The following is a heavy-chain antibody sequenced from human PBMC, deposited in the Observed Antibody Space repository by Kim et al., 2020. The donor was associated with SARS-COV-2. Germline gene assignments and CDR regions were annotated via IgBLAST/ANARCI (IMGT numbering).Heavy chain of an antibody. D-gene: IGHD3-22*01. V-gene: IGHV4-39*07. Sequence: SETLSLTCTVSGGSISSSSYYWGWIRQPPGKGLEWIGSIYYSGNTYYNASLKSRVTISVDTSKNQFSLKLSSVTAADTAVYYCARASGYDSSGYYHPWFDPWGQGTLVTVSS. J-gene: IGHJ5*02. CDR3: ARASGYDSSGYYHPWFDP. CDR2: IYYSGNT. CDR1: GGSISSSSYY.